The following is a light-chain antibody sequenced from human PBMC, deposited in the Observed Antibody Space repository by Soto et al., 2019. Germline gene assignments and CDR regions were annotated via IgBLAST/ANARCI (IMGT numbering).Light chain of an antibody. CDR2: FGS. CDR1: QSLLQSNGYNY. CDR3: LQAPPTPPT. Sequence: DIVMTQSQLSLPVTPGEPAYISCSSSQSLLQSNGYNYLDWYLQKPGQSPQLLIYFGSYRASGVPDRFSGSGSGTDFTLKIRRVEAEDVGVYYCLQAPPTPPTFGQGTKVEIK. V-gene: IGKV2-28*01. J-gene: IGKJ1*01.